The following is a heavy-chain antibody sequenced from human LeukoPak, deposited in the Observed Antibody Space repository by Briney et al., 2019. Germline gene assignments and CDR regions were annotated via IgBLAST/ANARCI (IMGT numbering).Heavy chain of an antibody. Sequence: GGSLRLSCAASGFTFDDYAMHWVRQAPGKGLEWVSGISWNSGSIGYADSVKGRFTISRDNAKNSLYLQMNSLRAEDTALYYCAKGSLGEQQWLVRSGFDYWGQGTLVTVYS. V-gene: IGHV3-9*01. CDR3: AKGSLGEQQWLVRSGFDY. J-gene: IGHJ4*02. D-gene: IGHD6-19*01. CDR2: ISWNSGSI. CDR1: GFTFDDYA.